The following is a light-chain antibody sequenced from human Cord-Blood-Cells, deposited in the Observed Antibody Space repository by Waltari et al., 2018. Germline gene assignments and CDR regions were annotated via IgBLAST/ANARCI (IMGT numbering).Light chain of an antibody. CDR2: AAS. Sequence: AIRMTQSPSSFSASTGDRVTITCRASQGISSYLAWYQQKPGKAPKLLSYAASTLQSGVPSRFSGSGSGTDFTLTISCLQSEDFATYYCQPYYSYPYSFGQGTKLEIK. J-gene: IGKJ2*03. V-gene: IGKV1-8*01. CDR1: QGISSY. CDR3: QPYYSYPYS.